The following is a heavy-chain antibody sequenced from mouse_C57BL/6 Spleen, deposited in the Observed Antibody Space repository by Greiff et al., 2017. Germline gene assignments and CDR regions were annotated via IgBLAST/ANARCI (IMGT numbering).Heavy chain of an antibody. D-gene: IGHD2-5*01. V-gene: IGHV1-82*01. Sequence: VQLQQSGPELVKPGASVKISCKASGYAFSSSWMHWVKQRPGKGLEWIGRFYPGDGDTNYNGKFKGKATLTADKSSSTAYMQLNSLTSEDSAVYVCAKDSNYWFGYWGQGTLVTVSA. CDR1: GYAFSSSW. CDR2: FYPGDGDT. J-gene: IGHJ3*01. CDR3: AKDSNYWFGY.